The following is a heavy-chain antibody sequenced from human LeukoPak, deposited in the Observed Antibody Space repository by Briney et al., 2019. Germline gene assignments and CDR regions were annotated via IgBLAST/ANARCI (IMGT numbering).Heavy chain of an antibody. CDR3: ARSYCRGGSCYSGDAFDI. J-gene: IGHJ3*02. CDR1: GFTFSSYS. Sequence: GGSLRLSCAASGFTFSSYSMNWVRHAPGKGLELVSSISSSSSYIYYADSVKGRFTISRDNAKNSLYLQMNSLRAEDTAVYYCARSYCRGGSCYSGDAFDIWGQGTMVTVSS. D-gene: IGHD2-15*01. CDR2: ISSSSSYI. V-gene: IGHV3-21*01.